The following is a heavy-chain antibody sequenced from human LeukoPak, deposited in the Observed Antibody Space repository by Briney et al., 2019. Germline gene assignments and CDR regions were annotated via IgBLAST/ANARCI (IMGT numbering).Heavy chain of an antibody. CDR2: IYYSGST. V-gene: IGHV4-59*01. D-gene: IGHD4-23*01. Sequence: SETLSLTCTVSGGSISSYYWSWIRQPPGKGLEWIGYIYYSGSTNYNPSLKSRVTISVDTSKNQFSLKLSSVTAADTAVYYCATFRWGRHGGNSSPFDYWGQGTLVTVSS. CDR3: ATFRWGRHGGNSSPFDY. J-gene: IGHJ4*02. CDR1: GGSISSYY.